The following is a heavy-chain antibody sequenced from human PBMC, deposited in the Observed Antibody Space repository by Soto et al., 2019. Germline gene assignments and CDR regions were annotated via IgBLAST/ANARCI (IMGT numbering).Heavy chain of an antibody. V-gene: IGHV3-33*01. D-gene: IGHD1-26*01. CDR1: GFTFSSYG. Sequence: QVQLVESGGGVVQPGRSLRLSCAASGFTFSSYGMHWVRQAPGKGLEWVAVIWSDGSNKYYADSVKGRFTISRDNSKNTLYLQMNSLRAEDTAVYYCARDGGSYFPVYYYGMDVWGQGTTVTVSS. CDR2: IWSDGSNK. J-gene: IGHJ6*02. CDR3: ARDGGSYFPVYYYGMDV.